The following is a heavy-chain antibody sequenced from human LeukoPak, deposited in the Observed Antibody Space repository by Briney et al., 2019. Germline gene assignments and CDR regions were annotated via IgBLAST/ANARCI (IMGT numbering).Heavy chain of an antibody. Sequence: ETLSLTCTVSGGSISSYYWSWIRQPPGRGLEWVANINQDGSEKYYVGSVKGRFTISRDNGKNSLYLQMNSLRADDTAIYFCARGYKLDPAAKYGMDVWGRGTTVIVSS. CDR2: INQDGSEK. CDR3: ARGYKLDPAAKYGMDV. V-gene: IGHV3-7*01. CDR1: GGSISSYY. J-gene: IGHJ6*02. D-gene: IGHD2-2*01.